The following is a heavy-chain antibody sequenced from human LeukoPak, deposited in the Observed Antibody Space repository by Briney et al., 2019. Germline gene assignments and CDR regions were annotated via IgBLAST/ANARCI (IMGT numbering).Heavy chain of an antibody. D-gene: IGHD1-26*01. CDR2: IYYSGST. J-gene: IGHJ6*02. V-gene: IGHV4-59*01. CDR1: GGSISSYY. Sequence: SETLSLTCTVSGGSISSYYWSWIRQPPGKGLEWIGYIYYSGSTNYNPSLKSRVTMSVDTSKNQFSLKLTSVTAADTAVYFCAREIVRAATGGYGMDVWGQGTTVTVSS. CDR3: AREIVRAATGGYGMDV.